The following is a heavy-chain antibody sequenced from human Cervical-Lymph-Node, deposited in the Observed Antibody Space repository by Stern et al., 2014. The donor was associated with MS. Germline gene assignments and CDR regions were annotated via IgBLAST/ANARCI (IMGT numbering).Heavy chain of an antibody. CDR3: ARWSVACDY. J-gene: IGHJ4*02. Sequence: MQLVQSGAELKKSGESLKISCKTSGYNFINYWIAWVRQVPGKGLEWIGISYPGDSDIRYSPSFQGHVTMSVDRSITTAYLQWNSLKASDSGVYYCARWSVACDYWGQGALITVSS. CDR2: SYPGDSDI. V-gene: IGHV5-51*03. D-gene: IGHD2-21*01. CDR1: GYNFINYW.